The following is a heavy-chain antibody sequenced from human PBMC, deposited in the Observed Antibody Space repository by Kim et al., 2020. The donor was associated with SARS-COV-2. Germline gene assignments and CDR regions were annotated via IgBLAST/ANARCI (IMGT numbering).Heavy chain of an antibody. D-gene: IGHD2-2*02. V-gene: IGHV3-23*01. J-gene: IGHJ4*02. Sequence: GGSLRLSCAASGFTFSTYAMSWVRQAPGKGLEWVSTISNSGGSTFHTDSVKGRFTISRDNYKNTLYLQMNSLRAEDTAIYYCAKGDCGSASCYTTDSWGRGTLVTVSS. CDR3: AKGDCGSASCYTTDS. CDR1: GFTFSTYA. CDR2: ISNSGGST.